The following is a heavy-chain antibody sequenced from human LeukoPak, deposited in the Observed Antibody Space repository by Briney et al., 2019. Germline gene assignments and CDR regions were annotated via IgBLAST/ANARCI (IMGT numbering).Heavy chain of an antibody. CDR1: GYSFTSYW. CDR3: ARKYYYGSGSLYYFDY. Sequence: KNGESLKISCKGSGYSFTSYWIGWVRQMPGKGLEWMGIIYPGDSDTRYSPSFQGQVTISAGKSISTAYLQWSSLKASDTAMYYCARKYYYGSGSLYYFDYWGQGTLVTVSS. J-gene: IGHJ4*02. V-gene: IGHV5-51*01. CDR2: IYPGDSDT. D-gene: IGHD3-10*01.